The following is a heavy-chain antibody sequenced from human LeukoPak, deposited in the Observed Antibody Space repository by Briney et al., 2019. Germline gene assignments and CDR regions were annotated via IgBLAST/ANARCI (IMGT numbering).Heavy chain of an antibody. CDR1: GFTFSSYS. J-gene: IGHJ4*02. V-gene: IGHV3-21*01. CDR3: ARDQVAAARFDY. CDR2: VSSSSSYK. D-gene: IGHD6-13*01. Sequence: PGRSLRLSCAASGFTFSSYSMNWVRQAPGKGLEWVSSVSSSSSYKHYADSVKGRFTISRDNAKNSLYLQMNSLRAEDTAVYYCARDQVAAARFDYWGQGTLVTVSS.